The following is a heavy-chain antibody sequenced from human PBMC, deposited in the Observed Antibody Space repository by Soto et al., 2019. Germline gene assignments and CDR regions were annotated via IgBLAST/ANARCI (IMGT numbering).Heavy chain of an antibody. J-gene: IGHJ3*01. Sequence: EVQLLESGGGLVQPGGSLRLSCAASGFTFSSYAMSWVRQAPGKGLEWVSAISGSGGSTYYADSVKGRFTISRDNSKNTLYLQMNSLRAEDTAVYYCAKERRCLEWLYTVDAFDVWGQGTMVTVSS. D-gene: IGHD3-3*01. CDR1: GFTFSSYA. CDR3: AKERRCLEWLYTVDAFDV. CDR2: ISGSGGST. V-gene: IGHV3-23*01.